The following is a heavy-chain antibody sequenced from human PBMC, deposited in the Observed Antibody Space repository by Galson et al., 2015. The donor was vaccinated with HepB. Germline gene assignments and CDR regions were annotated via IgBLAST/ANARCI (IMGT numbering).Heavy chain of an antibody. Sequence: SVKVSCKASGYTFTSYAMHWVRQAPGQRLEWMGWINAGNGNTKYSQKFQGRVTITRDTSASTAYMELSSLRSEDTAVYYCARDGRMVRGVIITHYFAYWGQGTLVTVSS. CDR1: GYTFTSYA. D-gene: IGHD3-10*01. CDR3: ARDGRMVRGVIITHYFAY. V-gene: IGHV1-3*01. J-gene: IGHJ4*02. CDR2: INAGNGNT.